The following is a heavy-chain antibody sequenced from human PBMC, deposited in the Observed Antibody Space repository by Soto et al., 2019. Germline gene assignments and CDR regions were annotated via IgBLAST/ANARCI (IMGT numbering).Heavy chain of an antibody. CDR1: GGSFSGYY. D-gene: IGHD2-2*01. J-gene: IGHJ4*02. Sequence: QVQLQQWGAGLLKPSETLSLTCAVYGGSFSGYYWSWIRQPPGQGLEWIGEINHSGSTNYNPSLKSRVTISVDTSKNQFSLKLSSVTAADTAVYYCARSPIVVVPAAMLFFDSWGQGTLVTVSS. V-gene: IGHV4-34*01. CDR2: INHSGST. CDR3: ARSPIVVVPAAMLFFDS.